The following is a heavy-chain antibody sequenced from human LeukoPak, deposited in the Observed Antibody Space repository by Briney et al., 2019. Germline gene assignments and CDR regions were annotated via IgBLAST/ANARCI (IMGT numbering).Heavy chain of an antibody. J-gene: IGHJ4*02. CDR2: IYPGDSDT. V-gene: IGHV5-51*01. Sequence: GESLKISCEASGYSFTTYWIGWVRQMPGKGLEWMGIIYPGDSDTRYSPSFQGQVTISADKSISTAYLQWSSLKASDTAMYYCAGQHGSRSYYSRAIDYWGQGTLVTVSS. CDR3: AGQHGSRSYYSRAIDY. D-gene: IGHD3-10*01. CDR1: GYSFTTYW.